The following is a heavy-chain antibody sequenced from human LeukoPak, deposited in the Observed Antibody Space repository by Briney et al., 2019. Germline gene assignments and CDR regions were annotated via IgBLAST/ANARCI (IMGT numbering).Heavy chain of an antibody. CDR1: GGTFSSYA. CDR2: ISAYNGNT. V-gene: IGHV1-18*01. J-gene: IGHJ3*02. Sequence: ASVKVSCKASGGTFSSYAISWVRQAPGQGLEWMGWISAYNGNTNYAQKLQGRVTMTTDTSTSTAYMELRSLRSDDTAVYYCARAEILATVPLDIWGQGTMVTVSS. D-gene: IGHD5-12*01. CDR3: ARAEILATVPLDI.